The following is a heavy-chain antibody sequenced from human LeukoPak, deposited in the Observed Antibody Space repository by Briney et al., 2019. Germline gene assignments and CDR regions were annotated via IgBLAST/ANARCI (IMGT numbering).Heavy chain of an antibody. Sequence: SETLSLTCAVYGGSFSGYYWSWLRQPPGKGLEWLGEINHSGSTNYNPSLKSRVTISVDTSKNQFSLKLSSVTAADTAVYHCARGGPPMVRDYYYYGMDVWGQGTMVTVSS. CDR2: INHSGST. D-gene: IGHD3-10*01. J-gene: IGHJ6*02. CDR1: GGSFSGYY. V-gene: IGHV4-34*01. CDR3: ARGGPPMVRDYYYYGMDV.